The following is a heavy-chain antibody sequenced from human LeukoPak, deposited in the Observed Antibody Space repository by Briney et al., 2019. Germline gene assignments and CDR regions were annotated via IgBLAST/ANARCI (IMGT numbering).Heavy chain of an antibody. Sequence: ASVKVSCKASGYTFTNYYMHWVRQAPGQGLEWMGIINPSGGSTSYAQRFQGRVTMTRDTSTSTVYMGLSSLTSEDTAVYYCARAGVFLEMATIFDYWGQGTLVTVSS. CDR2: INPSGGST. CDR1: GYTFTNYY. V-gene: IGHV1-46*01. J-gene: IGHJ4*02. CDR3: ARAGVFLEMATIFDY. D-gene: IGHD5-24*01.